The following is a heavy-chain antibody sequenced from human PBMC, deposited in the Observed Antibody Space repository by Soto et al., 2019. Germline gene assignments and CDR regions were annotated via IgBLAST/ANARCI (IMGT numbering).Heavy chain of an antibody. D-gene: IGHD2-2*01. CDR1: GFNFNNYG. Sequence: PXGSRILSCAVSGFNFNNYGINWVRQAPGKGLEWVSSVSKSDYTYYSDSVKGRFTISRDNAKNSVSLQMNTLRAEDTAVYYCAREDSIIIPAVSDFWGQGTLVTVSS. J-gene: IGHJ4*02. V-gene: IGHV3-21*01. CDR3: AREDSIIIPAVSDF. CDR2: VSKSDYT.